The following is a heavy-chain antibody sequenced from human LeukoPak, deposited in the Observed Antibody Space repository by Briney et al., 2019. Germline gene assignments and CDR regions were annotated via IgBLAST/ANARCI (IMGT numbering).Heavy chain of an antibody. D-gene: IGHD2-2*01. J-gene: IGHJ4*01. CDR2: IYYSGST. Sequence: SETLSLTCTVSGGSISSYYWSWIRQPPGKGLEWIGYIYYSGSTNYNPSLKSRVTISVDTSKNQFSLKLTSVTAADTAVYYCARGSTGPFDYWGQEPWSPSPQ. CDR3: ARGSTGPFDY. V-gene: IGHV4-59*01. CDR1: GGSISSYY.